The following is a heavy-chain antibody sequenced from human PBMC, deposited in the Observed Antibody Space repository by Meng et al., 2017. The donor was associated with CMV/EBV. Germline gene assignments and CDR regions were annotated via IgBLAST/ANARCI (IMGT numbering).Heavy chain of an antibody. D-gene: IGHD3-3*01. J-gene: IGHJ4*02. CDR1: GYTFTGYY. Sequence: ASVKVSCKASGYTFTGYYMHWVRQAPGQGLEWMGLINPNSGGTNYAQKFQGRVTMTRDTSISTAYMELSRLRSDDTAVYYCARDRATTIFGDFDYWGQGTLVTVSS. CDR2: INPNSGGT. V-gene: IGHV1-2*02. CDR3: ARDRATTIFGDFDY.